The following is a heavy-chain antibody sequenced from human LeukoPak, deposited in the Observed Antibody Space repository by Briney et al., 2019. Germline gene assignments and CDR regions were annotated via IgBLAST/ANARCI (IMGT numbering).Heavy chain of an antibody. CDR3: ARVTMVRGVIIPNYYFDY. CDR1: GGSISSGGYS. V-gene: IGHV4-30-2*01. Sequence: SQTLSLTCAVSGGSISSGGYSWSWIRQPPGKGLEWIGYIYHSGSTYYNPSLKSRVTISVDRSKNQFSLKLSSVTAADTAVYYCARVTMVRGVIIPNYYFDYWGQGTLVTVSS. D-gene: IGHD3-10*01. J-gene: IGHJ4*02. CDR2: IYHSGST.